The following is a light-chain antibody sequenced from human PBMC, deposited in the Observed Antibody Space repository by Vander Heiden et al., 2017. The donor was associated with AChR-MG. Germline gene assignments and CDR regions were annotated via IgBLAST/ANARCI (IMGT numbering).Light chain of an antibody. V-gene: IGKV1-8*01. Sequence: VSITCRASQGISSYLAWYQQKPGKAPKLLIYAASTLQSGVPSRFSGSGSGTDFTLTISCLQSEDFATYYCQQDDSYPCTFGQRTKLEIK. CDR1: QGISSY. CDR3: QQDDSYPCT. J-gene: IGKJ2*02. CDR2: AAS.